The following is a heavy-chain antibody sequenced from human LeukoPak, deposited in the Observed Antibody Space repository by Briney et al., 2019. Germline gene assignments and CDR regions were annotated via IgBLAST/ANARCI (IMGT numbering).Heavy chain of an antibody. V-gene: IGHV1-2*02. CDR1: GYTFTDYY. J-gene: IGHJ4*02. CDR3: ARGSGSYYADFDY. CDR2: INPNSGGT. D-gene: IGHD1-26*01. Sequence: ASVKVSCKTSGYTFTDYYMHWVRQAPGQGLEWMGWINPNSGGTNYAQKFQGRVTMTRDTSISTAYMELSRLRSDDTAVYYCARGSGSYYADFDYWGQGTLVTVSS.